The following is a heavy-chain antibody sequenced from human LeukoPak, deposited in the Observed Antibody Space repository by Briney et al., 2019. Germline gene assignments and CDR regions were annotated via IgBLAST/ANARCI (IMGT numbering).Heavy chain of an antibody. D-gene: IGHD3-10*01. CDR2: ISGSGGST. CDR1: GFTFSSYA. Sequence: QPGGSLRLSCAASGFTFSSYAMSWVRQAPGKGLEWVSAISGSGGSTYCADSVKGRFTISRDNSKNTLYLQMNSLRAEDTAVYYCAKDQLHGSGSRWFDPWGQGTLVTVSS. V-gene: IGHV3-23*01. J-gene: IGHJ5*02. CDR3: AKDQLHGSGSRWFDP.